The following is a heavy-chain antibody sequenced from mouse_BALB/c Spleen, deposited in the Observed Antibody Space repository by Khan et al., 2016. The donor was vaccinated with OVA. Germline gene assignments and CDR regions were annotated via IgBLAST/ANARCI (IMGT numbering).Heavy chain of an antibody. V-gene: IGHV2-6-2*01. CDR1: GFSLTSYA. CDR3: ARHQFPLSMDS. Sequence: QVQLKQSGPDLVAPSQSLSITCTVSGFSLTSYAIHWVRQPPGKGLEWLVVIWSDGRTTYNSALKSRLSNSKDNSKSQVFLKINSLQTDDTAMYYCARHQFPLSMDSWGQGTSVTVSS. J-gene: IGHJ4*01. CDR2: IWSDGRT.